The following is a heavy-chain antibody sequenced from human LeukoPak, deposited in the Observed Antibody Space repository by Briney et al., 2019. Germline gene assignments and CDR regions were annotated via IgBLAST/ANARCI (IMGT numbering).Heavy chain of an antibody. D-gene: IGHD4-11*01. CDR1: GGSISSGGYS. J-gene: IGHJ6*02. V-gene: IGHV4-30-2*01. Sequence: PSQTLSLTCAVSGGSISSGGYSWSWIRQPPGKGLEWIGYIYHSGSTYYNPSLKSRVTISVDRSKNQLSLKLSSVTAADTAVYYCAGDYSNHYYGMDGWGQGTTVTVSS. CDR3: AGDYSNHYYGMDG. CDR2: IYHSGST.